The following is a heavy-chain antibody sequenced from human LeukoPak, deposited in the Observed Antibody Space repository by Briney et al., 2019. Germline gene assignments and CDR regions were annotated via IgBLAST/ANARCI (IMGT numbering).Heavy chain of an antibody. CDR3: ERAGYEILTGYYNGRWFDP. V-gene: IGHV3-30*04. J-gene: IGHJ5*02. CDR2: ISYDGSNK. D-gene: IGHD3-9*01. Sequence: PGGSLRLSCAASGFTFSSYAMHWVRQAPGKGLEWVAVISYDGSNKYYADSVKGRFTISRDNSKNTLYLQMNSLRAEDTAVYYCERAGYEILTGYYNGRWFDPWGQGTLVTVSS. CDR1: GFTFSSYA.